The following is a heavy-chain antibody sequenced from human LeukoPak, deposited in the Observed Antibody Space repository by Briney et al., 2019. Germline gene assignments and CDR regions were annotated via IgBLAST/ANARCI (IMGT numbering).Heavy chain of an antibody. D-gene: IGHD2-15*01. CDR2: INPSGGST. CDR1: GYTFTSYY. J-gene: IGHJ4*02. Sequence: ASVKVSCKASGYTFTSYYMHWVRQAPGQGLEWMGIINPSGGSTSYAQKFQERVTITRDMSTSTAYMELSSLRSEDTAVYYCAAGWTEENYWGQGTLVTVSS. V-gene: IGHV1-46*01. CDR3: AAGWTEENY.